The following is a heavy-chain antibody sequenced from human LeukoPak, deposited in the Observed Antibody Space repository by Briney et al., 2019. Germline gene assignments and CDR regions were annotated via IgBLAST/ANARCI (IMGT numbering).Heavy chain of an antibody. J-gene: IGHJ5*02. CDR3: ARSRRITMVRGVIRGFDP. V-gene: IGHV4-34*01. CDR1: GGSFSGYY. Sequence: SETLSLTCAVYGGSFSGYYWSWIRQPPGKGLEWIGEINHSGSTNYNPSLKSRVTISVDTSKNQFSLKLSSVTAADTAVYCCARSRRITMVRGVIRGFDPWGQGTLVTVSS. D-gene: IGHD3-10*01. CDR2: INHSGST.